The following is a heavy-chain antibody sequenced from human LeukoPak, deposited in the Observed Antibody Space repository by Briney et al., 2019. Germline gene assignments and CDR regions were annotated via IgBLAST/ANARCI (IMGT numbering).Heavy chain of an antibody. CDR1: GFTFSGYA. CDR2: ISGGGGST. CDR3: AKGIRGCGSGGSCYSGYFQH. J-gene: IGHJ1*01. Sequence: GGSLRLSCAASGFTFSGYAMSWVRQPPGKGLEWVSDISGGGGSTYYADSVRGRFTISRDNSKNTLYLQMNSMGAEETAVDYCAKGIRGCGSGGSCYSGYFQHWGQGTLVTVSS. V-gene: IGHV3-23*01. D-gene: IGHD2-15*01.